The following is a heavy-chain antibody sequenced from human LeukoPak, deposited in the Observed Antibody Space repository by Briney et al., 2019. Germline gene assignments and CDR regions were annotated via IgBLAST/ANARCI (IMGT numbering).Heavy chain of an antibody. CDR2: INSDGSST. D-gene: IGHD3-3*01. CDR1: GFTFSSYW. CDR3: ARGFGWSGYYDY. J-gene: IGHJ4*02. Sequence: SGGSLRLSCAAPGFTFSSYWMHWVRQAPGKGLVWVSRINSDGSSTSYADSVKGRFTISRDNAKNTLYLQMNSLRAEDTAVYYCARGFGWSGYYDYWGQGTLVTVSS. V-gene: IGHV3-74*01.